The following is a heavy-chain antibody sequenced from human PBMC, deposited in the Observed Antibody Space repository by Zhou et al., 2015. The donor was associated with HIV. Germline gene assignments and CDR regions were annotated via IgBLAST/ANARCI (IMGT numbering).Heavy chain of an antibody. D-gene: IGHD1-14*01. Sequence: LVQSGTEVRKPGSSVKVSCKASGGTFSGSDLSWVRQAPGQGLEWMGGITPMFDIHKYAQKFRARLTISVDKITDTAYMELSSLTSEDTAIYFCARSSVNHDDAFDLWGQGTKVIVSS. J-gene: IGHJ3*01. CDR3: ARSSVNHDDAFDL. CDR2: ITPMFDIH. CDR1: GGTFSGSD. V-gene: IGHV1-69*17.